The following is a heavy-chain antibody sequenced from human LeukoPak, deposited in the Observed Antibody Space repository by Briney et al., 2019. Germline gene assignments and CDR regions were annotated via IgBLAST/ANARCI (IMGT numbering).Heavy chain of an antibody. Sequence: GGSLRLSCAASGFIFSNYAMSWVRQVPGRGLEWVSTISSRGDSTYVADSVKGRFTISRDNSKNSLYLQMNTVRAEGTAVYYCVKGPRPDITVAHTVENWGQGTLVTASS. CDR1: GFIFSNYA. D-gene: IGHD6-19*01. CDR2: ISSRGDST. CDR3: VKGPRPDITVAHTVEN. J-gene: IGHJ4*02. V-gene: IGHV3-23*01.